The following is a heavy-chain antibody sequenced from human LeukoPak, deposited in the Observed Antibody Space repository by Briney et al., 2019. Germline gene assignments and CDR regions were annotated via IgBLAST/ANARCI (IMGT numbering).Heavy chain of an antibody. Sequence: PGGSLRLSCSASGFIFSNYGMYWVRQAPGKGLEFVSAISSDGDNTFYADSVKGRFTISRDNSKNTLYLQTSSLRGEDTAVYYCVRVNDHCDRNLYYFGYWGQGTLVTVSS. J-gene: IGHJ4*02. CDR1: GFIFSNYG. V-gene: IGHV3-64D*06. CDR2: ISSDGDNT. D-gene: IGHD4-17*01. CDR3: VRVNDHCDRNLYYFGY.